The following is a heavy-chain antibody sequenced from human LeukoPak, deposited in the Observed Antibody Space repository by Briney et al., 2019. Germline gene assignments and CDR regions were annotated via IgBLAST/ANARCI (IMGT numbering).Heavy chain of an antibody. CDR2: IYYTGST. Sequence: PSETLSLTCTVSGGSISSYYWSWIRQPPGKGLEWIGYIYYTGSTKYNASLKSRVTISVDTSKNQFSLKLSSVTAADTAVYYCARAMVVGSSVFGDAFDIWGQGTMVTVSS. V-gene: IGHV4-59*01. D-gene: IGHD2-2*01. CDR3: ARAMVVGSSVFGDAFDI. J-gene: IGHJ3*02. CDR1: GGSISSYY.